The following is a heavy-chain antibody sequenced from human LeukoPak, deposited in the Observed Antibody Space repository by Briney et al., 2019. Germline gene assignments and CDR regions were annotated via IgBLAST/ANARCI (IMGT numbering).Heavy chain of an antibody. J-gene: IGHJ4*02. V-gene: IGHV3-23*01. CDR3: TRIVQWPKGFDY. CDR1: GFTFTNAW. Sequence: GGSLRLSCAASGFTFTNAWMTWVRQAPGKGLEWVSAISIGGNTFYADSVKGRFTISRDNSKNTLYLQMSSLRAEDTAAYYCTRIVQWPKGFDYWGQGTLVTVSS. D-gene: IGHD6-19*01. CDR2: ISIGGNT.